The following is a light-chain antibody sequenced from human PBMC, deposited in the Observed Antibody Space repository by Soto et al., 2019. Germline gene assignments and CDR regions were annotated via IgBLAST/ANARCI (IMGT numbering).Light chain of an antibody. V-gene: IGKV3-20*01. CDR2: AAS. Sequence: EIELTQSPASLSLSPGERATLSCRASQSVNRFLAWYQQKPGQAPKLLIYAASTRATGIPDRFSGSGSATDFTLTISRLEPEDSAVYYCKQYGSSPPYTFGQGTKLEIK. CDR3: KQYGSSPPYT. J-gene: IGKJ2*01. CDR1: QSVNRF.